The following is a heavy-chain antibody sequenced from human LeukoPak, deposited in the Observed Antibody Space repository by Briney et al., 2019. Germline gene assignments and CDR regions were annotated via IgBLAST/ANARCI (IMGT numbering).Heavy chain of an antibody. V-gene: IGHV1-2*02. CDR2: INAKSGAT. J-gene: IGHJ3*02. CDR3: ARVMHAASPGIIGPDDPFEI. Sequence: ASVKVSCKGSGYTFTDYYMHWVRQAPGQGLEWMGWINAKSGATNFEQKFQGRVTMTRDTSISTAYMELSRLRSDDTAVYFCARVMHAASPGIIGPDDPFEIWGQGTMVTVSA. CDR1: GYTFTDYY. D-gene: IGHD6-13*01.